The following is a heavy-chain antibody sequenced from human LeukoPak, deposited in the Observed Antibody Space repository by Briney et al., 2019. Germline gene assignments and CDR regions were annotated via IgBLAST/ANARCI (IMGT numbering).Heavy chain of an antibody. D-gene: IGHD3-3*02. J-gene: IGHJ4*02. V-gene: IGHV3-53*01. CDR3: ARAQLASGTDY. CDR2: IYADGTT. CDR1: GFTVRYNS. Sequence: GGSLRLSCAASGFTVRYNSMTWVRQAPGKGLEWVSAIYADGTTYYADSMKGRFTISRDNSKNTLDLQMNSLRAEDTAVYYCARAQLASGTDYWGQGTLVTVSS.